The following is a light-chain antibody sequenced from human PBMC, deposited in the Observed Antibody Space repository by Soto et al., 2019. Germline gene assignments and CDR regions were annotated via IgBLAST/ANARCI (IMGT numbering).Light chain of an antibody. V-gene: IGKV3-15*01. J-gene: IGKJ4*01. Sequence: EIVMTQSPATLSVSPGERATLSCRASQSVNSNLAWYRQKPGQAPRLLISDASTRATGVPARFSGSGSGTEFSLTISSLQSEDSLIYYCQQYNVWPPLTFGGGTKVEIK. CDR3: QQYNVWPPLT. CDR1: QSVNSN. CDR2: DAS.